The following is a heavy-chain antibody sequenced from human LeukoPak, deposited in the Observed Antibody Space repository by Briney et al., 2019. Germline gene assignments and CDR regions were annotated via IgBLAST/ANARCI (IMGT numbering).Heavy chain of an antibody. CDR3: ARLRGWSSGWPDAFDI. CDR2: IYYSGST. V-gene: IGHV4-59*08. D-gene: IGHD6-19*01. J-gene: IGHJ3*02. CDR1: GYSITSAGY. Sequence: PSETLSLTCTVSGYSITSAGYWGWIRQPPGKGLEWIGYIYYSGSTNCNPSLKSRVTISVDTSKNQFSLKLSSVTAADTAVYYCARLRGWSSGWPDAFDIWGQGTMVTVSS.